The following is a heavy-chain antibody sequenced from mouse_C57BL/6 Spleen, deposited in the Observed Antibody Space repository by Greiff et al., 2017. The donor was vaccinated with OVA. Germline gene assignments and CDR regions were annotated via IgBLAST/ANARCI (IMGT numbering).Heavy chain of an antibody. Sequence: EVQGVESGPGMVKPSQSLSLTCTVTGYSITSGYDWHWIRHFPGNKLEWMGYISYSGSTNYNPSLKSRISITHDTSKNHFFLKLNSVTTEDTATYYCASGFDYYGRGPFAYWGQGTLVTVSA. CDR1: GYSITSGYD. J-gene: IGHJ3*01. CDR2: ISYSGST. CDR3: ASGFDYYGRGPFAY. V-gene: IGHV3-1*01. D-gene: IGHD1-1*01.